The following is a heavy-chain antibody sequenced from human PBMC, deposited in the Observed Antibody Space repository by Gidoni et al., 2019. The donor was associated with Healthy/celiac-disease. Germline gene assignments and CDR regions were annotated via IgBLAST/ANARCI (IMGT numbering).Heavy chain of an antibody. J-gene: IGHJ2*01. CDR1: GFTFSSYA. V-gene: IGHV3-30-3*01. Sequence: QVQLVESGGGVVQPGRSLRLSCAASGFTFSSYAMHWVRQAPGKGLEWVAVISYDGSNKYYADSVKGRFTISRDNSKNTLYLQMNSLRAEDTAVYYCARPTSSGWYPPHDWYFDLWGRGTLVTVSS. CDR2: ISYDGSNK. D-gene: IGHD6-19*01. CDR3: ARPTSSGWYPPHDWYFDL.